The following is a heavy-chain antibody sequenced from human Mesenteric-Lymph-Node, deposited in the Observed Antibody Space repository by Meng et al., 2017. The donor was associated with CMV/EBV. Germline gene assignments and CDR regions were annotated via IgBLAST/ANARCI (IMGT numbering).Heavy chain of an antibody. D-gene: IGHD2-15*01. J-gene: IGHJ4*02. Sequence: TCAVCGGSISRSGWWSGVRQPPRKELGWIEESYHSGSTNYNQSLKSRVKISVDKSKNQFSLKLSSVTAADTAVYYCARRATLKGRVDYWGQGTLVTVSS. CDR1: GGSISRSGW. CDR2: SYHSGST. V-gene: IGHV4-4*02. CDR3: ARRATLKGRVDY.